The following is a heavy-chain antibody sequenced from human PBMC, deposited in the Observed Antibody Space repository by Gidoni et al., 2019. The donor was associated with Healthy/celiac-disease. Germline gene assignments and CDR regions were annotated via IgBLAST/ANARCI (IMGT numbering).Heavy chain of an antibody. D-gene: IGHD3-10*01. CDR2: ISAYNGNT. CDR1: GSTFTSYG. V-gene: IGHV1-18*01. Sequence: QVQLVQSGAEVKKPGASVKVSCKASGSTFTSYGISWVRQAPGQGLEWMGWISAYNGNTNYEQKLQGRVTMNTETSTSTAYMERRSRRSDDTAVYYCARDGRLVTMVQGVSPFYYYGMDVWGQGTTVTVSS. CDR3: ARDGRLVTMVQGVSPFYYYGMDV. J-gene: IGHJ6*02.